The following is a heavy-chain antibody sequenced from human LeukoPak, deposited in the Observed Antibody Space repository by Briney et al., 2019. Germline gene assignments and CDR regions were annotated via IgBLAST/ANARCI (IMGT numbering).Heavy chain of an antibody. CDR2: TRNKANSYTT. J-gene: IGHJ4*02. CDR3: ARGKYYFDY. Sequence: PGGSLRLSCAASGFTFSDHYVDWVRQAPGKGLEWVGRTRNKANSYTTEYAASVKGRFTISRDDSKNSLYLQMNSLKTEDTAVYYCARGKYYFDYWGQGTLVTVSS. V-gene: IGHV3-72*01. CDR1: GFTFSDHY.